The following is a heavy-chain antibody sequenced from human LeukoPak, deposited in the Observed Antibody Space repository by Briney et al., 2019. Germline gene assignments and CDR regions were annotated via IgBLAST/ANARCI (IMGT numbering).Heavy chain of an antibody. CDR3: ARSRNYYDSSNFDY. CDR2: INHSGST. J-gene: IGHJ4*02. CDR1: GGSFSGYY. Sequence: KSSETLSLTCAVYGGSFSGYYWSWIRQPPGKGLEWIGEINHSGSTNYNPSLKSRVTISVDTSKNQFSLKLSSVTAADTAVYYCARSRNYYDSSNFDYWGQGTLVTVSS. D-gene: IGHD3-22*01. V-gene: IGHV4-34*01.